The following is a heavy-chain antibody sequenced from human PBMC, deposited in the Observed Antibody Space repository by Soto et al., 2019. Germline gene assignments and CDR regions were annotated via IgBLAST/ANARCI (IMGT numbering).Heavy chain of an antibody. CDR2: IYYRGST. Sequence: QVQLPESGPGLVKPSETLSLTCTVSGGSISSYYWTWIRHPPGKGLEWIGYIYYRGSTNYNPSLKSRVTISVAPSKTQFSLKLSSVTAADTAVYYCARIDGYYHYMDVWGKGTTVTVSS. CDR1: GGSISSYY. V-gene: IGHV4-59*08. J-gene: IGHJ6*03. D-gene: IGHD6-13*01. CDR3: ARIDGYYHYMDV.